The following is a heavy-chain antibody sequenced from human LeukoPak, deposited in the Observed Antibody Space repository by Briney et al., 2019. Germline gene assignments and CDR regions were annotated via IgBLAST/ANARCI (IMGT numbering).Heavy chain of an antibody. J-gene: IGHJ5*02. CDR2: FDPEDGET. CDR3: ATVSVTMVRGVLLNWFDP. Sequence: ASVKVSCKVSGYTLTELSMHWVRQAPGKGLEWMGGFDPEDGETIYAQKFQGRVTMTEDTSTDTAYMELSSLRSEDTAVCYCATVSVTMVRGVLLNWFDPWGQGTLVTDSS. V-gene: IGHV1-24*01. D-gene: IGHD3-10*01. CDR1: GYTLTELS.